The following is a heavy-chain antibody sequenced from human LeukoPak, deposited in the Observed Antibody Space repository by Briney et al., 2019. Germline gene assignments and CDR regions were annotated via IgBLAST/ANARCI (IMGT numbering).Heavy chain of an antibody. V-gene: IGHV4-61*02. CDR1: GGSISSGTYY. D-gene: IGHD5-12*01. CDR3: ARDGYSGYPNWFDP. CDR2: VYSSGRT. J-gene: IGHJ5*02. Sequence: PSETLSLTCTVSGGSISSGTYYWSWIRQPAGKGLEWIGRVYSSGRTNYNPSLKSRGTILVDTSKNQFSLELSSVTAADTAVYYCARDGYSGYPNWFDPWGQGTLVTVSS.